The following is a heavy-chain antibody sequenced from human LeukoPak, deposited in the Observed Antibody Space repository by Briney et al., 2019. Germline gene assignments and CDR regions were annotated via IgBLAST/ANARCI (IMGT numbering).Heavy chain of an antibody. J-gene: IGHJ5*02. CDR2: IYYSGST. Sequence: SETLSLTCTVSGGSISSGGYYWSWIRQHPGKGLEWIGYIYYSGSTNYNPSLKSRVTISVDTSKNQFSLKLSSVTAADTAVYYCARAQYCSSTSCYGGDGWFDPWGQGTLVTVSS. CDR3: ARAQYCSSTSCYGGDGWFDP. D-gene: IGHD2-2*01. CDR1: GGSISSGGYY. V-gene: IGHV4-61*08.